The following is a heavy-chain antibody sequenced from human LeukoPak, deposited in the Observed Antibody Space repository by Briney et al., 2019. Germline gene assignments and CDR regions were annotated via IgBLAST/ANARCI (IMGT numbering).Heavy chain of an antibody. J-gene: IGHJ6*02. V-gene: IGHV3-23*01. CDR2: ISGSGTT. D-gene: IGHD6-13*01. Sequence: GGSLRLSCAASGFTFSRYAMSWVRQAPGKGLEWVSGISGSGTTYYADSVKGRFTISRDNAKNSLYLQMNSLRAEDTAVYYCARDSPEQQLAYYYYYGMDVWGQGTTVTVSS. CDR1: GFTFSRYA. CDR3: ARDSPEQQLAYYYYYGMDV.